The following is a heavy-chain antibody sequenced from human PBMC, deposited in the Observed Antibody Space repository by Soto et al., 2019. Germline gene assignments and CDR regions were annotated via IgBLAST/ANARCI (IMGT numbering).Heavy chain of an antibody. V-gene: IGHV3-53*02. D-gene: IGHD2-15*01. J-gene: IGHJ6*02. CDR3: ARDLGDCSSVSCFASFEFGMDV. CDR1: GFTVSSYY. Sequence: EVQLLETGGGLIQPGGSLRLSCAASGFTVSSYYMSWVRQAPGKGLEWVSAIYSGGSTYYTDSVEGRFTISRDISKNTLYLQMNSLRVDEPAVYFCARDLGDCSSVSCFASFEFGMDVWGQGTTVTVSS. CDR2: IYSGGST.